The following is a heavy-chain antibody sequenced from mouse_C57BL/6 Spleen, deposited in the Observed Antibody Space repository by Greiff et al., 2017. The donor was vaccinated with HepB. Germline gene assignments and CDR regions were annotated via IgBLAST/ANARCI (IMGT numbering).Heavy chain of an antibody. J-gene: IGHJ2*01. Sequence: VQLKESGAELVRPGASVKLSCTASGFNIKDDYMHWVKQRPEQGLEWIGWIDPENGDTEYASKFQGKATITADTSSNTAYLQLSSLTSEDTAVYYCTTWMVRRITGNYWGQGTTLTVSS. D-gene: IGHD4-1*01. CDR1: GFNIKDDY. V-gene: IGHV14-4*01. CDR3: TTWMVRRITGNY. CDR2: IDPENGDT.